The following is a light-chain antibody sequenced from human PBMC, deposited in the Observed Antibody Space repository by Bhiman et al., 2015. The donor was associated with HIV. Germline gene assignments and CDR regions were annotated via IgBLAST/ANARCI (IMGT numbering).Light chain of an antibody. Sequence: NFMLTQPHSVSGSPGKTVTISCTRSSGSIASNYIQWYQHRPGSSPTNVIYDDSQRPSGVPDRFSGSIDSSSNSASLTISGLQTDDEADYYCQSYDANNHWVFGGGTKLTVL. CDR2: DDS. CDR1: SGSIASNY. J-gene: IGLJ3*02. CDR3: QSYDANNHWV. V-gene: IGLV6-57*01.